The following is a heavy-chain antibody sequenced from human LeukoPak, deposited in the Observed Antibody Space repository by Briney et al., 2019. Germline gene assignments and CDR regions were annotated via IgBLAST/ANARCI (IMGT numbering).Heavy chain of an antibody. J-gene: IGHJ4*02. Sequence: GGSLRLSCAASGFTFTNYWMHWVRQAPGMGLVWVSRLPPDELGIIYADSVKGRFTVSRDNAKNTVYLQMNSLRAEDTAVYYCASQGGYGDFDYWGQGTLVTVSS. CDR3: ASQGGYGDFDY. CDR1: GFTFTNYW. D-gene: IGHD4-17*01. CDR2: LPPDELGI. V-gene: IGHV3-74*01.